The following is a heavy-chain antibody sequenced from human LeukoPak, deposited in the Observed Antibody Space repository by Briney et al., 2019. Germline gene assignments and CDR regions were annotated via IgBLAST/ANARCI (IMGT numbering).Heavy chain of an antibody. Sequence: GGSLRLSCAASGFTFSTYNMNWVRQAPGKGLEWVSSISSSRSSIYYSDSVKGRFTISRDNAENSLYLQMNSLRAEDTAVYYCAKGPRYNILTGYYKSHFFDYWGQGTLVTVSS. D-gene: IGHD3-9*01. J-gene: IGHJ4*02. CDR3: AKGPRYNILTGYYKSHFFDY. V-gene: IGHV3-21*04. CDR1: GFTFSTYN. CDR2: ISSSRSSI.